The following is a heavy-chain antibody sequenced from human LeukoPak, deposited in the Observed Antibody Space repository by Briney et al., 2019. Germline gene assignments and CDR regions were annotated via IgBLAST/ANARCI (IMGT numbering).Heavy chain of an antibody. CDR2: ISGSGGST. CDR1: GFTFGSYA. Sequence: GGSLRLSCAASGFTFGSYAMSWVRQAPGKGLEWVSAISGSGGSTYYADSVKGRFTISRDNSKNTLYLQMNSLRAEDTAVYYCAKDRRPEYCSSTSCYDYYYGMDVWGQGTTVTVSS. CDR3: AKDRRPEYCSSTSCYDYYYGMDV. D-gene: IGHD2-2*01. J-gene: IGHJ6*02. V-gene: IGHV3-23*01.